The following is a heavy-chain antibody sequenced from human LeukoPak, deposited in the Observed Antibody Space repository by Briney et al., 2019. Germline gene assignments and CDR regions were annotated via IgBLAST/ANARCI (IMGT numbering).Heavy chain of an antibody. CDR3: ARLVSIQLWLHFDY. CDR1: GFTFSLYE. V-gene: IGHV3-11*03. CDR2: ISSSSSYT. Sequence: GGSLRLSCAASGFTFSLYEMTWVRQAPGKGLEWVSYISSSSSYTNYADSVKGRFTISRDNAKNSLYLQTNSLRAEDTAVYYCARLVSIQLWLHFDYWGQGTLVTVSS. D-gene: IGHD5-18*01. J-gene: IGHJ4*02.